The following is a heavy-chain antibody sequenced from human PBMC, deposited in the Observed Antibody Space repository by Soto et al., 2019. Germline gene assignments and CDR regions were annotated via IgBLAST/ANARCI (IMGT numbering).Heavy chain of an antibody. CDR2: IKSKTSGETR. Sequence: XGSLRLSCAASGFAFSPACMTWVRQAPGKGLEWVALIKSKTSGETRAYAAPVKGRFTISRDDSENTVFLQMDSLKTEDTAVYYCVTDDAARGFGELDYWGRRTLVTVSS. CDR1: GFAFSPAC. V-gene: IGHV3-15*01. J-gene: IGHJ4*02. D-gene: IGHD3-10*01. CDR3: VTDDAARGFGELDY.